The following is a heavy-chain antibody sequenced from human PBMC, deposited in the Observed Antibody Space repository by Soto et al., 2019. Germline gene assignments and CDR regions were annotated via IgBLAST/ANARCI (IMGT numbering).Heavy chain of an antibody. CDR3: XXXPMDSTPIDL. CDR2: LSGDGTDT. CDR1: GFTFSSYW. D-gene: IGHD2-15*01. V-gene: IGHV3-74*01. Sequence: EVQLVESGGGLVQPGGSLRLSCVTSGFTFSSYWMHWVRQDPGKGLVWVACLSGDGTDTRYADSVKGRFSISRDNAKXXXXXXXXXXXXXXXXXXXXXXXPMDSTPIDLWGQGALVTVSS. J-gene: IGHJ4*02.